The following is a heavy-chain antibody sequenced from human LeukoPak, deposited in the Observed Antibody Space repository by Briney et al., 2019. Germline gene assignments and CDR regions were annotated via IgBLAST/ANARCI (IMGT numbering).Heavy chain of an antibody. Sequence: PGGSLRLSCAASGFTFSSYWRSWVRQAPGKGLEWVANIKQDGSEKYYVDSVKGRLTISRDNAKNSLYLQMNSLRAEDTAVYYCARGKGPFDYWGQGTLVTVSS. J-gene: IGHJ4*02. V-gene: IGHV3-7*01. CDR1: GFTFSSYW. CDR2: IKQDGSEK. CDR3: ARGKGPFDY.